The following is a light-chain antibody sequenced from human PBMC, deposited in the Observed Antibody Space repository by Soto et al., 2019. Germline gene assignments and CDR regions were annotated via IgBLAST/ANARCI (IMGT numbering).Light chain of an antibody. CDR3: QQIYSPPLT. CDR2: AAS. V-gene: IGKV1-39*01. Sequence: DFQMTQSPSSLSASVGDRVIITCRASQSITSNLSWYQQKPGKAPKLLIYAASTLPSGVPSRFSGSGSGTDFTLTISSLHPEDFATYYCQQIYSPPLTFGPGTRVDLK. J-gene: IGKJ1*01. CDR1: QSITSN.